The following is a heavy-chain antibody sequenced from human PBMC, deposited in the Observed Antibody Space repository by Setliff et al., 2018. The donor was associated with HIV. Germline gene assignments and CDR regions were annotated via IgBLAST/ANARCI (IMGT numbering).Heavy chain of an antibody. CDR3: AKAHSSSWYALDY. CDR2: VKSERDGGTV. D-gene: IGHD6-13*01. CDR1: GFTFSAYS. Sequence: GSLRLSCAASGFTFSAYSMNWVRQVPGKGLEWIARVKSERDGGTVDYAAPVKGRFTLSRDSSKNSLYLQMNSLRTEDTALYYCAKAHSSSWYALDYWGQGTLVTVSS. V-gene: IGHV3-15*05. J-gene: IGHJ4*02.